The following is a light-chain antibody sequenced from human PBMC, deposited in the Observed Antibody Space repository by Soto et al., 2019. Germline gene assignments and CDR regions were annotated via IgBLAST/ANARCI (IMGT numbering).Light chain of an antibody. CDR2: QVT. V-gene: IGLV2-23*02. CDR3: CSYGGGTTLV. CDR1: SSDVGGYDF. J-gene: IGLJ2*01. Sequence: QSALTQPASVSGSPGQSINLSCTGTSSDVGGYDFVSWYQQYPGKAPKLIIYQVTQRPSGVSPRFSASKSGNTASLRISGLQAEDEADYYLCSYGGGTTLVLGGGTQLTVL.